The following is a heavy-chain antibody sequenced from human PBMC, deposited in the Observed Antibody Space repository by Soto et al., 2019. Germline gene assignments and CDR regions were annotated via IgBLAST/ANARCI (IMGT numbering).Heavy chain of an antibody. V-gene: IGHV4-30-4*01. Sequence: QVQLQESGPGLVKPSQTLSLTCTVSGGSISSGDYYWSWIRQPPGKGLEWIGYIYYSGSTYYNPSLKSRVTISVDTSKNQFSLKLSSVTAADTAVYYCARGGRWDSSSSGEYYYGMDVWGQGTTVTVS. CDR1: GGSISSGDYY. CDR3: ARGGRWDSSSSGEYYYGMDV. J-gene: IGHJ6*02. CDR2: IYYSGST. D-gene: IGHD6-6*01.